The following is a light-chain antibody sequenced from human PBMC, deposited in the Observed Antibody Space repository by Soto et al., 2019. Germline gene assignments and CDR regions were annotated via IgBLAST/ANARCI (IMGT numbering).Light chain of an antibody. CDR3: CAYAATYTYV. Sequence: QSAVTQPACVSGCPGQSMTISCTGTSSDVGKYNLVSWYQQHPGKAPKVMILQGYKRPSGVSNRFSGSKFGNTASLTISGLQAEDEAEYYCCAYAATYTYVFGTGTEVTV. V-gene: IGLV2-23*01. CDR2: QGY. J-gene: IGLJ1*01. CDR1: SSDVGKYNL.